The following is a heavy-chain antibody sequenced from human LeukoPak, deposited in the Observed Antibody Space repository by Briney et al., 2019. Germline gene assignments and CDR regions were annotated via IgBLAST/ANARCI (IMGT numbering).Heavy chain of an antibody. V-gene: IGHV3-21*01. CDR2: ISSGSKYI. CDR3: AREHVTIFGVVKDPLGY. CDR1: GFTSSSYS. D-gene: IGHD3-3*01. J-gene: IGHJ4*02. Sequence: PGGSLRLSCVASGFTSSSYSMNWVRQAPGKGLEWVSSISSGSKYIYYGDSVKGRFTISRDNAKSSLYLQMNSPRAEDTAVYYCAREHVTIFGVVKDPLGYWGRGTLVTVSS.